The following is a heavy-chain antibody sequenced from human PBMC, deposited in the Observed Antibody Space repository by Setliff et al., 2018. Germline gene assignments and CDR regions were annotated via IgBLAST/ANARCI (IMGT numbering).Heavy chain of an antibody. V-gene: IGHV1-69*13. Sequence: SVKVSCKASGYTFTRYAMNWVRQAPGQGLEWMGGIIPIFGTANYAQKFQGRVTITADESTSTAYMELSSLRSEDTAVYYCASSRDYNFWSGYYSPLDYWGQGTLVTVSS. D-gene: IGHD3-3*01. CDR2: IIPIFGTA. J-gene: IGHJ4*02. CDR3: ASSRDYNFWSGYYSPLDY. CDR1: GYTFTRYA.